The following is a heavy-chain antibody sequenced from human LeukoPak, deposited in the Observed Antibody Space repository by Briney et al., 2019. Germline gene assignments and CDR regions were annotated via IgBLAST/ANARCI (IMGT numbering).Heavy chain of an antibody. CDR3: ARSKLLRFLEWLSPFDY. CDR1: GYTFSSYA. Sequence: ASVKVSCKASGYTFSSYAMQWVRQAPGQRLEWMGWINAGNGNTKYSQRFQGRVTITRDTSASTAYMELSSLRSEDTAVYYCARSKLLRFLEWLSPFDYWGQGTLVTVSS. CDR2: INAGNGNT. D-gene: IGHD3-3*01. V-gene: IGHV1-3*01. J-gene: IGHJ4*02.